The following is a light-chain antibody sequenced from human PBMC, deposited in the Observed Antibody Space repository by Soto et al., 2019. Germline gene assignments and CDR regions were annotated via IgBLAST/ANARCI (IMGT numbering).Light chain of an antibody. V-gene: IGKV1-5*03. CDR2: KAS. J-gene: IGKJ2*01. CDR1: QSINIW. Sequence: DIPMTQSPSTLSASVGDRVTITCRASQSINIWLAWYQQKPGKAPKLLISKASNLESGVPSRFSGSGSGTEFTLTISSLQPDDFAIYYCQQYKAYSYTFGQGTKLEIK. CDR3: QQYKAYSYT.